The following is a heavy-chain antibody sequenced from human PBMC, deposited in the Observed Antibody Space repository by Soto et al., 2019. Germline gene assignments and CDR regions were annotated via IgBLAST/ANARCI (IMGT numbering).Heavy chain of an antibody. CDR3: AREKWLVRRNDPFDI. CDR1: GYTFINYY. J-gene: IGHJ3*02. CDR2: INPNGGST. Sequence: QVQLVQSGAEVKKPGASVKVSCKASGYTFINYYMHWVRQAPGQGLEWMGIINPNGGSTTYAQKFQSRGTLTRETSTNTVNMGLSRLRSEDTAVYYCAREKWLVRRNDPFDIWGQGTMVTVSS. V-gene: IGHV1-46*01. D-gene: IGHD6-19*01.